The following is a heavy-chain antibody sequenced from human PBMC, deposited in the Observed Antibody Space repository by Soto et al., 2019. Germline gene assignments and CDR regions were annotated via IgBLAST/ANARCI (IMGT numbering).Heavy chain of an antibody. D-gene: IGHD4-4*01. CDR1: GYTFTSYG. J-gene: IGHJ4*02. CDR2: ISAYNGNT. CDR3: VRDPYRYCNYGHY. Sequence: VKVSCKASGYTFTSYGISWVRQAPGQGLEWMGWISAYNGNTNYAQKLQGRVTMTTDTSTSTAYMELRSLRPEDTAVYYCVRDPYRYCNYGHYWGQGTLVTVSS. V-gene: IGHV1-18*01.